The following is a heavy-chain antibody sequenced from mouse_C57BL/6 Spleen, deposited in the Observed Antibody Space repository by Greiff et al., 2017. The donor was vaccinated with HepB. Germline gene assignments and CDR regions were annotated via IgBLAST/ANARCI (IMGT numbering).Heavy chain of an antibody. CDR1: GYTFTDYY. CDR2: IYPGSGNT. J-gene: IGHJ1*03. D-gene: IGHD2-4*01. Sequence: SGAELVRPGASVKLSCKASGYTFTDYYINWVKQRPGQGLEWIARIYPGSGNTYYNEKFKGKATLTAEKSSSTAYMQLSSLTSEDSAVYFCARWDYDWYFDVWGTGTTVTVSS. CDR3: ARWDYDWYFDV. V-gene: IGHV1-76*01.